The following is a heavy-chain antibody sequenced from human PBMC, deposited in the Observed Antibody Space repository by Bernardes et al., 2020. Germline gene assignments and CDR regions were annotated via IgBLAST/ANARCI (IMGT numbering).Heavy chain of an antibody. CDR2: ISAYNGNT. J-gene: IGHJ4*02. CDR1: GYTFTSYG. V-gene: IGHV1-18*01. Sequence: ASVKVSCKASGYTFTSYGISWVRQAPGQGLEWMGWISAYNGNTNYAQKLQGRVTMTTDTSTSTAYMELRSLRSDDTAVYYCARSGAAYIVGATILGYWGQGTLVTVSS. CDR3: ARSGAAYIVGATILGY. D-gene: IGHD1-26*01.